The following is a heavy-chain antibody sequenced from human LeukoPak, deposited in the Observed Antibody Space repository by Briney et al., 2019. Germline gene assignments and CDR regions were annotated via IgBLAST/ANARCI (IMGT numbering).Heavy chain of an antibody. V-gene: IGHV1-2*02. J-gene: IGHJ4*02. CDR3: ARGSEMATIMAPIDF. CDR2: INPNSGGT. D-gene: IGHD5-24*01. Sequence: GASVKVSCKASGYTFTGYYMHWVRQAPGQGLEWMGWINPNSGGTNYAQKFQGRVTMTRDTSISTAYMELSRLTSDDTAVYSCARGSEMATIMAPIDFWGQGTLVTVSS. CDR1: GYTFTGYY.